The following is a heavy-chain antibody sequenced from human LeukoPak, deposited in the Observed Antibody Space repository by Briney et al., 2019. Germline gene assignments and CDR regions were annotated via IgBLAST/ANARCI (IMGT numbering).Heavy chain of an antibody. CDR2: MNPNSGNT. J-gene: IGHJ6*03. Sequence: GASVKVSCKASGYTFTSYDINWVRQATGQGLEWMGWMNPNSGNTGYAQKFQGRVTMTRNTSISTAYMELSSLRSEDTAVYYCARVINGYRSGPWEWDYYQYMDVWGIGATVTVSS. D-gene: IGHD3-22*01. CDR1: GYTFTSYD. CDR3: ARVINGYRSGPWEWDYYQYMDV. V-gene: IGHV1-8*01.